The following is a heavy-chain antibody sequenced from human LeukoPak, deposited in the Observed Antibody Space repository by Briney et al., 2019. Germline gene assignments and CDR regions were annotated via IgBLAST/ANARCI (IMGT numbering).Heavy chain of an antibody. CDR3: ARLGCSSASCYPGN. Sequence: SETLSLTCTVSGGSISSSYYYWGWVRQPPGKGLEWIGSLYYSGWSTYYNPSLKSRVTISVDTSKNQFSLKLNSVTAADTAVYYCARLGCSSASCYPGNWGQGALVTVSS. D-gene: IGHD2-2*01. J-gene: IGHJ4*02. V-gene: IGHV4-39*01. CDR2: LYYSGWST. CDR1: GGSISSSYYY.